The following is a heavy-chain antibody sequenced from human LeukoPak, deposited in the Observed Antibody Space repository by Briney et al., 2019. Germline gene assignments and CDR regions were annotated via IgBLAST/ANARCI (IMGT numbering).Heavy chain of an antibody. CDR2: ISSSSSYI. CDR1: GFTFSSYS. Sequence: GGSLRLSCAASGFTFSSYSMNWVRQAPGKGLEWVSSISSSSSYIYYADSVKGRFTISRDNAKNSLYLQMNSLRAEDTAVYYCAKGRDGYNFGYYFDYWGQGTLVTVSS. D-gene: IGHD5-24*01. J-gene: IGHJ4*02. V-gene: IGHV3-21*01. CDR3: AKGRDGYNFGYYFDY.